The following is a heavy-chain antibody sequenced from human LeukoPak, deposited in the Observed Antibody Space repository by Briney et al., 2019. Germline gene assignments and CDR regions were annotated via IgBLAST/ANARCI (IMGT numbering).Heavy chain of an antibody. J-gene: IGHJ3*02. Sequence: GGSLRLSCAASGFTFSSYWMSWVRQAPGKGLEWVSAISGSGGSTYYADSVKGRFTISRDNSKNTLYLQMNSLRAEDTAVYYCAREGIGYYDSSGHGAFDIWGQGTMVTVSS. CDR1: GFTFSSYW. CDR2: ISGSGGST. V-gene: IGHV3-23*01. D-gene: IGHD3-22*01. CDR3: AREGIGYYDSSGHGAFDI.